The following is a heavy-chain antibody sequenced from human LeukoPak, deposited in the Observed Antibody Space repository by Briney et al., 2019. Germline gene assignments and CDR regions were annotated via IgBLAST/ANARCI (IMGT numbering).Heavy chain of an antibody. CDR1: GGSISSSNW. CDR3: ARAGDSSSWAYVDY. CDR2: IYYSGST. Sequence: SGTLSLTCAVSGGSISSSNWWSWIRQPPGKGLEWIGYIYYSGSTNYSPSLKSRVTISVDTSKNQFSLKLSSVTAADTAIYYCARAGDSSSWAYVDYWGQGTLVTVSS. J-gene: IGHJ4*02. D-gene: IGHD6-13*01. V-gene: IGHV4-4*02.